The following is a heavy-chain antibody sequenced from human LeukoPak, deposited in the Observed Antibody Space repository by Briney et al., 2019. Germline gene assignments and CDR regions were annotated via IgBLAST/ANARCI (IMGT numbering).Heavy chain of an antibody. CDR2: IYDSGST. V-gene: IGHV4-59*01. D-gene: IGHD6-13*01. Sequence: SETLSLTCTVSGGSISGYYCSWIRQPPGKGLEWIGYIYDSGSTIYNPSLKSRVTISVDTSKNQFSLKLSSVTAADTAVYYCARCPIAAAPMDVWGKGTTVTVSS. J-gene: IGHJ6*03. CDR3: ARCPIAAAPMDV. CDR1: GGSISGYY.